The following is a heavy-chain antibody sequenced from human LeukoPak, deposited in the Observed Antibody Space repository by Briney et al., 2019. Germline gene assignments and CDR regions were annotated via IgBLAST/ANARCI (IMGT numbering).Heavy chain of an antibody. V-gene: IGHV3-21*01. Sequence: GGSLRLSCAASGFTFNTYGMSWVRQSPGKGLEWVSSISSSSSYIYYADSVKGRFTISRDNAKNSLYLQMNSLRAEDTAVYYCARDLAITFGGVLEDYWGQGTLVTVSS. CDR3: ARDLAITFGGVLEDY. J-gene: IGHJ4*02. D-gene: IGHD3-16*01. CDR1: GFTFNTYG. CDR2: ISSSSSYI.